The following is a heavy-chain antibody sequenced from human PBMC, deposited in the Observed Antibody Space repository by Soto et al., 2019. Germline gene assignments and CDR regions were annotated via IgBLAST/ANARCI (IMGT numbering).Heavy chain of an antibody. Sequence: EVQLIESGGGWVQPGTSLRVSCAAWIYLSRICHALGPASSREGLGGGSGISSDGDNIAYADSVQGRFTVFRDNAKNSLYLQMNSLRAEDTALYYCTKGGYDLIYYFGMDVWGQGTTVTVSS. CDR2: ISSDGDNI. V-gene: IGHV3-9*01. D-gene: IGHD5-12*01. CDR3: TKGGYDLIYYFGMDV. J-gene: IGHJ6*02. CDR1: IYLSRIC.